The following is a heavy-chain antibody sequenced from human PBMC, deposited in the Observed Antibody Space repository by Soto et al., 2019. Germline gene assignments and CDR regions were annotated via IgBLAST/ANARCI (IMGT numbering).Heavy chain of an antibody. V-gene: IGHV4-59*01. Sequence: SETLSLTCTVSGGSISSYYWSWIRQPPGKGLEWIGCIYYSGSTNYNPSLKSRVTISVDTSKNQFSLKLSSVTAADTAVYYCASKPQNWNIWMVYWGPGILVT. D-gene: IGHD1-1*01. CDR1: GGSISSYY. CDR3: ASKPQNWNIWMVY. J-gene: IGHJ4*02. CDR2: IYYSGST.